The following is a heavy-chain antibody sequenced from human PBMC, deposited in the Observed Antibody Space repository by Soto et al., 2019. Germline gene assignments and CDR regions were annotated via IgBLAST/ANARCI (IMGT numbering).Heavy chain of an antibody. Sequence: HPGGSLRLSCAASGFTFSSYWMSWVRQAPGKGLEWVANIKQDGSEKYYVDSVKGRFTISRDNAKNSLYLQMNSLRAEDTAVYYCARGGWSPLYGMDVWGQGTTVTVSS. CDR3: ARGGWSPLYGMDV. CDR1: GFTFSSYW. J-gene: IGHJ6*02. V-gene: IGHV3-7*01. CDR2: IKQDGSEK. D-gene: IGHD2-15*01.